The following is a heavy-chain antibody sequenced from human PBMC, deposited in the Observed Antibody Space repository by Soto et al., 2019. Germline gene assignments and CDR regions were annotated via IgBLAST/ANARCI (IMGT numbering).Heavy chain of an antibody. CDR2: IYYSGST. Sequence: SETLSLTCTVSGGSISSYYWSWIRQPPGKGLEWIGYIYYSGSTNYNPSLKSRVTISVDTSKNQFSLKLSSVTAADTAVYYCAPFDWLTHYWGQGTLVTVSS. CDR1: GGSISSYY. V-gene: IGHV4-59*08. J-gene: IGHJ4*02. CDR3: APFDWLTHY. D-gene: IGHD3-9*01.